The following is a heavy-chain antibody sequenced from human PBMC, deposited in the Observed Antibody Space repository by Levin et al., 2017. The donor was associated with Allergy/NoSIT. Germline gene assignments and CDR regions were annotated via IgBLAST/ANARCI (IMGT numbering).Heavy chain of an antibody. CDR3: ARTWFNSGFDY. CDR1: GYTFTTNY. CDR2: INPNSGGT. V-gene: IGHV1-2*02. Sequence: ASVKVSCKTSGYTFTTNYLHWVRQAPGQGLEWMGWINPNSGGTDYAQKFQGRVTMARDTSISTVHMELSSLRIDDTAVYFCARTWFNSGFDYWGQGALVTVSA. D-gene: IGHD6-25*01. J-gene: IGHJ4*02.